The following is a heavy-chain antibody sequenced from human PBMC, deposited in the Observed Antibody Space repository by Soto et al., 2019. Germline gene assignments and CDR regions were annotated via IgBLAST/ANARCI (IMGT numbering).Heavy chain of an antibody. J-gene: IGHJ6*02. CDR3: ARASGGDYVMGYYGMDV. Sequence: QLQLQESGSGLVKPSQTLSLTCAVSGGSISSGGYSWSWIRQPPGRGLEWIGYIYRTGSTDYNSSLKSRVTISVDRSKNQFSLKRSSVTAADTAVYYCARASGGDYVMGYYGMDVWGQGTTVTVSS. CDR2: IYRTGST. D-gene: IGHD2-21*02. CDR1: GGSISSGGYS. V-gene: IGHV4-30-2*01.